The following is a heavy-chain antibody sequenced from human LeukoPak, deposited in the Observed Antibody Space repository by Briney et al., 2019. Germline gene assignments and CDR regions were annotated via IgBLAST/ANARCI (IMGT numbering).Heavy chain of an antibody. Sequence: PGGSLRLSCAASGFTFSSYSMNWVRQAPGKGLEWVSSIYSGGRTYYADSVKGRFTISRDNSKNTVYLQMNSLRAEDTAVYFCARVRLDRSERNLDAFENWGQGTMVTVSS. V-gene: IGHV3-53*01. CDR2: IYSGGRT. CDR3: ARVRLDRSERNLDAFEN. CDR1: GFTFSSYS. J-gene: IGHJ3*02. D-gene: IGHD1-14*01.